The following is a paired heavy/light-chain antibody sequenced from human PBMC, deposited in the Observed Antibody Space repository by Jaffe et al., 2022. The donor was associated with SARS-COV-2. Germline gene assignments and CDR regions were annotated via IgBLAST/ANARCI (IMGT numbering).Heavy chain of an antibody. CDR1: GYTFTSYN. V-gene: IGHV1-8*01. Sequence: QVQLVQSGAEVKKPGASVKVSCKASGYTFTSYNINWVRQATGQGLEWMGWMNPYSGNTDYAQKFQGRVTMTRNTSISTAYMELSSLRSDDTAVYYCARDDCSGGSCYSTWFDPWGQGTLVTVSS. J-gene: IGHJ5*02. D-gene: IGHD2-15*01. CDR2: MNPYSGNT. CDR3: ARDDCSGGSCYSTWFDP.
Light chain of an antibody. Sequence: DIQMTQSPSSLSASVGDRVTITCRASQIISYYLNWYQQKPGKAPKLLIYTASSLQSGVPSRFSGSGSGTDFTLTISSLQPEDFATYFCQQTYSTPWTFGQGTKVEIK. CDR2: TAS. J-gene: IGKJ1*01. V-gene: IGKV1-39*01. CDR1: QIISYY. CDR3: QQTYSTPWT.